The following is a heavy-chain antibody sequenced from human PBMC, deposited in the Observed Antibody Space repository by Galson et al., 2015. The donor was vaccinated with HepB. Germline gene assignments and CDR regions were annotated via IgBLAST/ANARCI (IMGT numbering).Heavy chain of an antibody. CDR2: INPNSGGT. V-gene: IGHV1-2*05. D-gene: IGHD4-17*01. CDR1: GYTFTGYY. J-gene: IGHJ4*02. Sequence: SVKVSCKASGYTFTGYYMHWVRQAPGQGLEWMGRINPNSGGTNYAQKFQGRVTMTRDTSISTAYMELSRLRSDDTVVYYCAGGGTRYGDYGFTGSDFDYWGQGTLVTVSS. CDR3: AGGGTRYGDYGFTGSDFDY.